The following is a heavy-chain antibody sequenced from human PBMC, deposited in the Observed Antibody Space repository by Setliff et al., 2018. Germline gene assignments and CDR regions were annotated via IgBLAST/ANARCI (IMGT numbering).Heavy chain of an antibody. J-gene: IGHJ4*02. Sequence: PGGSLRLSCIGSRFTFGDYGMNWVRQAPGKGLEWIGEINHRGSTNYNPSLKSRVTISIDTSKDQFSLKLISMSAADTAVYFCARGRNIAARLLDSWGQGALVTVSS. V-gene: IGHV4-34*01. CDR1: RFTFGDYG. D-gene: IGHD6-6*01. CDR3: ARGRNIAARLLDS. CDR2: INHRGST.